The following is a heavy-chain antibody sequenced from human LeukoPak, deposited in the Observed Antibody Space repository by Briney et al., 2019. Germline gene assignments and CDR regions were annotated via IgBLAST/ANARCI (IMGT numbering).Heavy chain of an antibody. V-gene: IGHV1-18*01. D-gene: IGHD3-22*01. CDR2: ISAYNGNT. Sequence: ASVKVSCKASGYTFTSYGITWVRQAPGQGLEWMGWISAYNGNTNYAQKLQGRVTMTTDTSTSTAYMELRSLRSDDTAVYYCAREANYYDSSGNFDYWGQGTLVTVSS. CDR3: AREANYYDSSGNFDY. J-gene: IGHJ4*02. CDR1: GYTFTSYG.